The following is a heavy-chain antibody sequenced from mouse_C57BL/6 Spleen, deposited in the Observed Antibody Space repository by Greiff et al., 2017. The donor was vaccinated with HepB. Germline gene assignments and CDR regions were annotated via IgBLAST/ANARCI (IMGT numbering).Heavy chain of an antibody. CDR3: ARRISSNYPYWYFDV. J-gene: IGHJ1*03. Sequence: QVQLQQSGAELMKPGASVKLSCKATGYTFTGYWIEWVKQRPGHGLEWIGEILPGSGSTNYNEKFKGKATFTADTSSNTAYMQLSSLTTEDSAIYYCARRISSNYPYWYFDVWGTGTTVTVSS. D-gene: IGHD2-5*01. CDR1: GYTFTGYW. V-gene: IGHV1-9*01. CDR2: ILPGSGST.